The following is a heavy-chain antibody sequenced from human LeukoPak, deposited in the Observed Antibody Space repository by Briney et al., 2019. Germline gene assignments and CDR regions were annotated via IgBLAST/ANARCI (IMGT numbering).Heavy chain of an antibody. J-gene: IGHJ4*02. Sequence: ASVKVSCKASGYTFTSYAMHWVRQAPGQRLEWMGWINAGNGNTKYSQEFQGRVTITRDTSASTAYMELSSLRSEDTAVYYCATVFLKAQGQWLAPFDYWGQGTLVTVSS. D-gene: IGHD6-19*01. V-gene: IGHV1-3*03. CDR3: ATVFLKAQGQWLAPFDY. CDR2: INAGNGNT. CDR1: GYTFTSYA.